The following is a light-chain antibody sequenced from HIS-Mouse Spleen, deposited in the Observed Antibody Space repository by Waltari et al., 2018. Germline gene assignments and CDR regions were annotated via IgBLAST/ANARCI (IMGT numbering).Light chain of an antibody. Sequence: DIQMTQSPSSLSASVGDSVTITCQASQDISNYLNWYQQKPGKAPKLLIYDASNLETGVPSRFSGSGSGTDFTFTISSLQPEDIATYYCQQYDNLPRTFGQGTKVEIK. J-gene: IGKJ1*01. CDR3: QQYDNLPRT. CDR2: DAS. V-gene: IGKV1-33*01. CDR1: QDISNY.